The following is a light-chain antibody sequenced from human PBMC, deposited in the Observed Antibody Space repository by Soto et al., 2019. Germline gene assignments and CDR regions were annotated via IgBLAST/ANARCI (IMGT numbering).Light chain of an antibody. Sequence: EIVLTQSPGTLSLSPVERATLSCRASQSVSSSYLAWYQQKPGQAPRLLIYGASSRTTGIPDRFSGSGSGTDFTLTITRLEPEDLAVYFCQQYGTSPLTFGGGTKVEI. CDR2: GAS. V-gene: IGKV3-20*01. CDR3: QQYGTSPLT. J-gene: IGKJ4*01. CDR1: QSVSSSY.